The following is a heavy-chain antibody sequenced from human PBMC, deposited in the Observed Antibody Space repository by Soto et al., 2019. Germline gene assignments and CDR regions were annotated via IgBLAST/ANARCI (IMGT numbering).Heavy chain of an antibody. CDR1: GFSISSYW. CDR3: ARSPRSSPYFDY. D-gene: IGHD6-13*01. CDR2: IYPGDHET. V-gene: IGHV5-51*01. Sequence: GESLKISCKGSGFSISSYWLGWVRQMPGKGLEWMGIIYPGDHETRYSPSFHGKVTISADRSINTAYLQWNSLEASDTAFYFCARSPRSSPYFDYWGQGALVTVS. J-gene: IGHJ4*02.